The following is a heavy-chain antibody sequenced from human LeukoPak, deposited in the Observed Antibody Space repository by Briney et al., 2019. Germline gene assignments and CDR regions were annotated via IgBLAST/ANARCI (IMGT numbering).Heavy chain of an antibody. CDR3: ARDGSRGVVFDP. V-gene: IGHV4-61*02. CDR1: GGSISSGSYY. D-gene: IGHD3-10*01. J-gene: IGHJ5*02. CDR2: IYTSGST. Sequence: SETLSLTFTVSGGSISSGSYYWSWIRQPAGKGLEWVGRIYTSGSTNYNPSLKSRVTISVDTSKNQFSLKLSSVTAADTAVYYCARDGSRGVVFDPWGQGTLVTVSS.